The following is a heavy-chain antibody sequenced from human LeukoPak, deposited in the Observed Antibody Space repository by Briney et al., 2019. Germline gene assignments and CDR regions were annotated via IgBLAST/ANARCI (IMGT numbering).Heavy chain of an antibody. J-gene: IGHJ4*02. CDR1: GGSISSSNW. CDR2: IYHGGST. D-gene: IGHD2-15*01. Sequence: SGTLSLTCTVSGGSISSSNWWSWVRQPPGKGLEWIGEIYHGGSTNYNPSLKSRVTISVDTSKNQFSLKLSSVTAANTAVYYCARGGVVSATPHFDYWGQGTLVTVSS. V-gene: IGHV4-4*02. CDR3: ARGGVVSATPHFDY.